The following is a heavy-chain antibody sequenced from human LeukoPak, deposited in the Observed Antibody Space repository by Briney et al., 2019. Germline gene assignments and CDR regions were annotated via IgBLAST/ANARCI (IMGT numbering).Heavy chain of an antibody. CDR3: ARGLVSAFDC. V-gene: IGHV3-48*02. D-gene: IGHD2-8*01. J-gene: IGHJ4*02. CDR2: ISSGSSTI. CDR1: GFTFNSYS. Sequence: GGSLRLSCAASGFTFNSYSMNCVRRAPGKGLEWVSYISSGSSTIYYADSVKGRFTISRDNAKNSLYLQMNSLRDEDTAVYYCARGLVSAFDCWGQGTLVTVSS.